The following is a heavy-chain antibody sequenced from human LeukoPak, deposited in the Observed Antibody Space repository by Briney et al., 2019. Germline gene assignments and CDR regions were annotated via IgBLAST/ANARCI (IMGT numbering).Heavy chain of an antibody. D-gene: IGHD5-18*01. CDR2: IYYSGST. V-gene: IGHV4-39*01. J-gene: IGHJ3*02. Sequence: LSETLSLTCTVSGGSIGSSSYYWGWIRQPPGKGLEWIGSIYYSGSTYYNPSLKSRVTISVDTSKNQFSLKLSSVTAADTAVYYCARQGYSYASDAFDIWGQGTMVTVSS. CDR1: GGSIGSSSYY. CDR3: ARQGYSYASDAFDI.